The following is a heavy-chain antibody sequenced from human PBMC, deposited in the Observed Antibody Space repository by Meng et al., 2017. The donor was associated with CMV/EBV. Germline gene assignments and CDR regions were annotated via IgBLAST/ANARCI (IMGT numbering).Heavy chain of an antibody. D-gene: IGHD2-15*01. CDR3: ARSMVVAGDWFDP. Sequence: QGQWQEAGPGLVKPSATLSLPCTVSGGSISSYYCSWIRQPAGKGLEWIGRIYTSGSTNYNPSLKSRVTMSVDTSKNQFSLKLSSVTAADTAVYYCARSMVVAGDWFDPWGQGTLVTVSS. CDR1: GGSISSYY. J-gene: IGHJ5*02. V-gene: IGHV4-4*07. CDR2: IYTSGST.